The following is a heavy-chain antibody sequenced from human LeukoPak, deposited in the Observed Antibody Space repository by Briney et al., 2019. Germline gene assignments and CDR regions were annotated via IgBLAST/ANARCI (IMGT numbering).Heavy chain of an antibody. V-gene: IGHV2-5*02. CDR1: GFSLSTSGVG. D-gene: IGHD3-22*01. CDR2: IYWDDDK. CDR3: AHRRHYYDSSGYDIYDAFDI. J-gene: IGHJ3*02. Sequence: SGPTLVNPTQTLTLTCTFSGFSLSTSGVGVGWIRQPPGKALEWLALIYWDDDKRYSPSLKNRLTITKDTSKNQVVLTMTNMDPVDTATYYCAHRRHYYDSSGYDIYDAFDIWGQGTMVTVSS.